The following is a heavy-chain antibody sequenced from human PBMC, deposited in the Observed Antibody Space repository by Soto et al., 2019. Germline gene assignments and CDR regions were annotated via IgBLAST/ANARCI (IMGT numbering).Heavy chain of an antibody. Sequence: EVQLVESGGGLVQSGGSLRLSCAASGFTFSNDWMVWVRQAPGKGLVWVSRINNDGTGIRYADSVKGRFTISRDNGKNTLYLQMNSLRVEDTAVYYCATSPSVPGNDWGQGTLVTVSS. CDR2: INNDGTGI. CDR3: ATSPSVPGND. V-gene: IGHV3-74*01. J-gene: IGHJ4*02. CDR1: GFTFSNDW. D-gene: IGHD1-1*01.